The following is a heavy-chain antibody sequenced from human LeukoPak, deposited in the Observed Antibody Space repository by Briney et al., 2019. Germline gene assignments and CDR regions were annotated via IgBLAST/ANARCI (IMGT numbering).Heavy chain of an antibody. CDR1: GGSISSSSYY. CDR2: IYYSGST. D-gene: IGHD1-26*01. J-gene: IGHJ3*02. Sequence: SETLSLTCTVSGGSISSSSYYWGWIRQPPGKGLEWIGSIYYSGSTYYNPSLKSRVTISVDTSKNQFSLKLSSVTAADTAVYYCARVCLLVGATSPDAFDIWGQGTMVTVSS. V-gene: IGHV4-39*07. CDR3: ARVCLLVGATSPDAFDI.